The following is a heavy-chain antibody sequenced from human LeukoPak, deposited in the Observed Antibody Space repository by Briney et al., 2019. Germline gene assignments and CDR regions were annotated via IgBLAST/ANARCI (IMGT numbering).Heavy chain of an antibody. CDR3: ARARYLVGATLFDY. CDR2: IYYAGST. Sequence: SETLSLTCTVSGGSLSSYYWSWIRQPPGKGLEWIGYIYYAGSTNYNPSLKSRVTISLDTSKNQFSLKLSSVTAADTAVYYCARARYLVGATLFDYWGQGTLVTVSS. D-gene: IGHD1-26*01. J-gene: IGHJ4*02. V-gene: IGHV4-59*08. CDR1: GGSLSSYY.